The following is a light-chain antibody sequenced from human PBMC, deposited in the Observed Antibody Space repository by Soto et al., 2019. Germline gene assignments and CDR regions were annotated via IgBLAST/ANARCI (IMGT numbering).Light chain of an antibody. CDR3: QQRYNNPKT. Sequence: IQMTQSPSSLSASVGDRVTITCRASQSIANYLNWYQQKPGKAPKLLIYAASTLERGVPSRFSGSGSGTDFTLTISSLQPEDFATYYSQQRYNNPKTSGQATKVDIK. J-gene: IGKJ1*01. CDR1: QSIANY. V-gene: IGKV1-39*01. CDR2: AAS.